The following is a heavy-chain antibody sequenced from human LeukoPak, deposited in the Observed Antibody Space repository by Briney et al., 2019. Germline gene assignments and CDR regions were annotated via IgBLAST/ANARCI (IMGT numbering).Heavy chain of an antibody. CDR3: ARVTSRSGYYFDY. CDR2: IYSGGTT. D-gene: IGHD1-14*01. Sequence: GGSLRLSCAASGLTITRNYMSWVRQAPGKGLEWVSLIYSGGTTSYSDSVKGRFTISRDTSKETVYLQMDSLRAEDTAVYYCARVTSRSGYYFDYWGQGSLVTVSS. J-gene: IGHJ4*02. V-gene: IGHV3-53*01. CDR1: GLTITRNY.